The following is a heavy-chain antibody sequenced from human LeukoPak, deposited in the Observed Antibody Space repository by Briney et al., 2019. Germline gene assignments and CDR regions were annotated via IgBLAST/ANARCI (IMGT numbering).Heavy chain of an antibody. V-gene: IGHV3-23*01. CDR3: ASEYYYDSSGYYYDVY. CDR2: ISGSGGST. CDR1: GFAFSSYS. Sequence: GGSLRLSCAASGFAFSSYSMNWVRQAPGKGLEWVSAISGSGGSTYYADSVKGRFTISRDNSKNTLYLQMNSLRAEDTAVYYCASEYYYDSSGYYYDVYWGQGTLVTVSS. J-gene: IGHJ4*02. D-gene: IGHD3-22*01.